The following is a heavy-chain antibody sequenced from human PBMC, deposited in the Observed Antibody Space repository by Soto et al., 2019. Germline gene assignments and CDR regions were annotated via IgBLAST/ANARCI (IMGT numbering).Heavy chain of an antibody. Sequence: GGSLRLSCAASGFTFSDYYMSWIRQAPGKGLEWVSYISSSGSTIYYADSVKGRSTISRDNAKNSLYLQMNSLRAEDTAVYYCARVGDIVVVPAANYYYGMDVWGQGATVTVSS. CDR1: GFTFSDYY. V-gene: IGHV3-11*01. J-gene: IGHJ6*02. D-gene: IGHD2-2*01. CDR3: ARVGDIVVVPAANYYYGMDV. CDR2: ISSSGSTI.